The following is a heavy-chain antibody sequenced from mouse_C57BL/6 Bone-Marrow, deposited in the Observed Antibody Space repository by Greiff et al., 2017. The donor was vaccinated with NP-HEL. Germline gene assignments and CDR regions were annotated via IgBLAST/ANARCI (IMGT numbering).Heavy chain of an antibody. CDR1: GYTFTSYW. J-gene: IGHJ4*01. D-gene: IGHD1-1*01. CDR2: IYPSDSET. CDR3: ARWPIYYYGSSNVRGAMDY. V-gene: IGHV1-61*01. Sequence: QVQLQQPGAELVRPGSSVKLSCKASGYTFTSYWMDWVKQRPGQGLEWIGNIYPSDSETHSNQKFKDKATLTVDKSSSTAYMQLSSLTSEYSAGYDCARWPIYYYGSSNVRGAMDYWGQGTSVTVSS.